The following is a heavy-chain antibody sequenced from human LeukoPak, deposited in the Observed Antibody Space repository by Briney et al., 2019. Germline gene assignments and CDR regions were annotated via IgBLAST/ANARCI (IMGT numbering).Heavy chain of an antibody. V-gene: IGHV3-21*01. CDR2: ISSSSSYI. CDR1: GFTFSSYS. D-gene: IGHD6-19*01. J-gene: IGHJ4*02. Sequence: GGSLRLSCAASGFTFSSYSMNWVRQAPGKGLEWVSSISSSSSYIYYADSVKGRFTISRDNAKNSLYLQMDSLRAEDTAVYYCARDQGVAGYVFGYWGQGTLVTVSS. CDR3: ARDQGVAGYVFGY.